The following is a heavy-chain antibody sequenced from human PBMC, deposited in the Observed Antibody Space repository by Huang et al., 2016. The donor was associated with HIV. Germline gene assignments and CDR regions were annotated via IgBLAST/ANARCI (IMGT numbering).Heavy chain of an antibody. CDR2: IYQSGTT. V-gene: IGHV4-39*01. CDR1: GGSISSSSSY. J-gene: IGHJ5*02. D-gene: IGHD6-13*01. Sequence: QLQLQESGPGLVKPSETLSLTCTVSGGSISSSSSYWGWIRQPPGKGLEWIGSIYQSGTTHDNPSLKSRVTISVDPSRTQCSLKLSSVTAADTAVYYCAAHGRIVGIPAAPLRFDPWGQGTLVTVSS. CDR3: AAHGRIVGIPAAPLRFDP.